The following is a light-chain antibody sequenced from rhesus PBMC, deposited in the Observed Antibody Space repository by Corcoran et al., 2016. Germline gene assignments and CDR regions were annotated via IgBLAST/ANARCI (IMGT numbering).Light chain of an antibody. J-gene: IGKJ3*01. CDR3: MQTIELPFT. V-gene: IGKV2-90*01. Sequence: DIVMTQTPLSLAVTPGEPASLSCTSSQTLLDRDGYTCLDWYLQKPGQSPQLLIYEVSHRVSEVPYRLSGRGSGTNVTLKISRVEAEDVGLYYCMQTIELPFTFGPGTKRDIK. CDR2: EVS. CDR1: QTLLDRDGYTC.